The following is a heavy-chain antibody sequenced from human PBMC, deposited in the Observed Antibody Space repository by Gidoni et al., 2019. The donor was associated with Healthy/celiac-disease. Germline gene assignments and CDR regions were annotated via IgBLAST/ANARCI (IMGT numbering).Heavy chain of an antibody. Sequence: GQLLETWGGLVQPEGYLNLSCAAAGFTFRSEAMRWVRPAPGSGLEWVSAISGSGGSKYYADSVKGRFTISRDNSKNTLYLKMNSLRAEDTAVYYCAKRPNSSSWSKSFDYWGQGTLVTVSS. CDR3: AKRPNSSSWSKSFDY. D-gene: IGHD6-13*01. CDR1: GFTFRSEA. CDR2: ISGSGGSK. J-gene: IGHJ4*02. V-gene: IGHV3-23*01.